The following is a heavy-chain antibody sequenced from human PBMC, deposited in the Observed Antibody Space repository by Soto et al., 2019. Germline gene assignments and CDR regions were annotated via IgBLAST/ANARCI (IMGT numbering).Heavy chain of an antibody. J-gene: IGHJ4*02. V-gene: IGHV3-48*02. CDR1: GFTFSSYS. CDR3: ARKGVAFDY. D-gene: IGHD3-3*01. CDR2: ISTTSISI. Sequence: GGSLRLSCAASGFTFSSYSITWVRQAPGKGLEWISYISTTSISIYYADSVKGRFTISRDNAKNSLFLQMNSLRDEDTAVYYCARKGVAFDYWGQGALVTVSS.